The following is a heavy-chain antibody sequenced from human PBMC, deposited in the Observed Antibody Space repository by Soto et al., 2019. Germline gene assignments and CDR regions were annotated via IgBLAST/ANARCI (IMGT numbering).Heavy chain of an antibody. CDR2: IYPGDSDT. Sequence: PGESLKISCKGSGYSFTSYWIGWVRQMPGKGLEWMGIIYPGDSDTRYSPSFQGQGTISADKSISTAYLQWSSLKASDTAMYYCARRYGSGSHYQYYYGMDVWGQGNTVHVSS. CDR3: ARRYGSGSHYQYYYGMDV. CDR1: GYSFTSYW. V-gene: IGHV5-51*01. J-gene: IGHJ6*02. D-gene: IGHD3-10*01.